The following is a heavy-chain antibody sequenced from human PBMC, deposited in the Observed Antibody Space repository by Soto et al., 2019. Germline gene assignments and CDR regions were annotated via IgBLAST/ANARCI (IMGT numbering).Heavy chain of an antibody. J-gene: IGHJ4*02. V-gene: IGHV3-23*01. CDR2: ISGSGGST. CDR1: GFTFSSYA. D-gene: IGHD5-12*01. Sequence: EVQLLESGGGLVQPGGSLRLSCAASGFTFSSYAMSWVRQAPGKGLEWVSAISGSGGSTYYADSVKGRFTISRDNSKNTLYLQMNSLRAEDTAVYYCAKKRGGRQTYSGYDPFDYWGQGTLVTVSS. CDR3: AKKRGGRQTYSGYDPFDY.